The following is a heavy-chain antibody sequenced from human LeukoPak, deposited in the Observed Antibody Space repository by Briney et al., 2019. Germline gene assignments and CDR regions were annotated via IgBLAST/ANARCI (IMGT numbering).Heavy chain of an antibody. Sequence: ASVKVSCKASGYTFTGCYMHWVRQAPGQGLEWMGWINPNSGGTNYAQKFQGRVTMTRDTSISTAYMELSRLRSDDTAVYYCARVRGSRYDILTGYCDFDPWGQGTLVTVSS. CDR3: ARVRGSRYDILTGYCDFDP. J-gene: IGHJ5*02. CDR1: GYTFTGCY. CDR2: INPNSGGT. D-gene: IGHD3-9*01. V-gene: IGHV1-2*02.